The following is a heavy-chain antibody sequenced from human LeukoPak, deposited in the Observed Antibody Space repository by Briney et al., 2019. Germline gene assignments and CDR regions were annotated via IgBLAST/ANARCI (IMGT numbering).Heavy chain of an antibody. Sequence: SETLSLTCAVYGGSFSGYYWSWIRQPPGKGLEWIGEINHSGSTNYNPPLKSRVTISVDTSKNQFSLKLSSVTAADTAVYYCARRIFGVVIILSSMGAFDIWGQGTMVTVSS. D-gene: IGHD3-3*01. V-gene: IGHV4-34*01. CDR2: INHSGST. J-gene: IGHJ3*02. CDR3: ARRIFGVVIILSSMGAFDI. CDR1: GGSFSGYY.